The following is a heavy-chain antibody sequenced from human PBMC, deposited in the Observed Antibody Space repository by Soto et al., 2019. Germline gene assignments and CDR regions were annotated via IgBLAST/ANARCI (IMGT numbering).Heavy chain of an antibody. CDR3: ACITIFGVVIPTFTLGI. Sequence: ASVKVSCKVSGYTLTELSMHWVRQAPGKGLEWMGGFDPEDGETIYAQKFQGRVTMTEDTSTDTAYMELSSLRSEDTAVYYCACITIFGVVIPTFTLGIWGQGTMVNVSS. D-gene: IGHD3-3*01. J-gene: IGHJ3*02. CDR1: GYTLTELS. V-gene: IGHV1-24*01. CDR2: FDPEDGET.